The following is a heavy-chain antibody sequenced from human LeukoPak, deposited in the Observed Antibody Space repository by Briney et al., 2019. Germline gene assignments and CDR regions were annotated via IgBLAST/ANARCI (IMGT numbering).Heavy chain of an antibody. J-gene: IGHJ1*01. CDR3: STLAFSGIAAAGTDFQH. CDR1: GYTLTELS. D-gene: IGHD6-13*01. Sequence: ASVKVSCKVSGYTLTELSMHLVRQAPGKGLEWMGGFDPEDGETIYAKKFQGSVTMTEDTSTDTAYMELSSLRSEDTAVYYWSTLAFSGIAAAGTDFQHWGQGTLVTVSS. CDR2: FDPEDGET. V-gene: IGHV1-24*01.